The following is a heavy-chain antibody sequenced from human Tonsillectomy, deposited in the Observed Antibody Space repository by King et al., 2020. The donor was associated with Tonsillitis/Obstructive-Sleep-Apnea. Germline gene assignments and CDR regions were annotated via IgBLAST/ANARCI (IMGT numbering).Heavy chain of an antibody. V-gene: IGHV5-51*01. CDR1: GYTFSNYW. CDR2: IYGGDSES. D-gene: IGHD3-16*01. J-gene: IGHJ4*02. CDR3: ARIWGGSPASLFDY. Sequence: QLVQSGAEVKKPGASLKISCKGSGYTFSNYWIAWVRQMPGKGLEWMGIIYGGDSESRYSPSFQGQVTISADKSIRTAYLQWSSLKASDTAMYYCARIWGGSPASLFDYWGQGTLVTVSS.